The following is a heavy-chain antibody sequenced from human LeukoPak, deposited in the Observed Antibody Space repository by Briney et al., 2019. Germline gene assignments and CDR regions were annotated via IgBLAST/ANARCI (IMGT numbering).Heavy chain of an antibody. V-gene: IGHV3-23*01. D-gene: IGHD5-18*01. CDR1: GFTFNSNA. CDR2: IASGGST. Sequence: QPGGSLRLSCAASGFTFNSNAMSWVRQAPGKGLEWVSAIASGGSTYYADSVKGRFTISRDKSKNTLYLEMNSLRTEDTAIYFCASQRGHRYGAAERWGQGTLVTVSS. J-gene: IGHJ4*02. CDR3: ASQRGHRYGAAER.